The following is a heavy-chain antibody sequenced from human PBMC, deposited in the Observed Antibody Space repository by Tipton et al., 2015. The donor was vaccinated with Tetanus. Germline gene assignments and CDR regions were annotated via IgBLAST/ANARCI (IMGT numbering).Heavy chain of an antibody. CDR2: IFPGDSDI. CDR3: ARVGGGSKWLFDY. Sequence: QSGPEVKKPGESLKISCKGFGYTFNNYWIGWVRQLPGKGLEWMGIIFPGDSDIRYSPSFQGRVTISADKSITTAYLQWSSLRASDTAMYYCARVGGGSKWLFDYWGQGTPVTVSS. V-gene: IGHV5-51*01. CDR1: GYTFNNYW. J-gene: IGHJ4*02. D-gene: IGHD3-16*01.